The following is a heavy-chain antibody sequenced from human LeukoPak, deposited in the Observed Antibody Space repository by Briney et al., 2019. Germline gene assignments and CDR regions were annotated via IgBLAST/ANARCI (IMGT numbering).Heavy chain of an antibody. Sequence: PGGSLRLSCAASGFTFRSYWMSWVRQAPGKGLEWVANIKQDGSEKYYVDPVKGGFTISRDNAKKSLYLQMNSLRAEDTAVYYCARDGLPFDYWGQGTLVTVSS. CDR2: IKQDGSEK. CDR3: ARDGLPFDY. V-gene: IGHV3-7*03. J-gene: IGHJ4*02. CDR1: GFTFRSYW.